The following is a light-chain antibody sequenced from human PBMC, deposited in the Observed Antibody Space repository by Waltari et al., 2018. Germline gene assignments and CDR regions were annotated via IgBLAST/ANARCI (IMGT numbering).Light chain of an antibody. Sequence: EIVLTQSPGTLSVSPGERATLSCRASENISKYLTWYQQKPGQAPRLLSYAASTRATGIPDRFSGSGFGTDFSLTISSLEPEDFAVYYCQHYVRLPVTFGQGTKVEIK. CDR1: ENISKY. CDR3: QHYVRLPVT. CDR2: AAS. J-gene: IGKJ1*01. V-gene: IGKV3-20*01.